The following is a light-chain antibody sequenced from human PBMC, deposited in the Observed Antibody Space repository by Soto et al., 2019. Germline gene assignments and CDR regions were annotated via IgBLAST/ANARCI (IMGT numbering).Light chain of an antibody. CDR1: SSDGGGYNY. V-gene: IGLV2-14*01. J-gene: IGLJ1*01. CDR2: DVS. CDR3: CSYTTSNTRQIV. Sequence: QSALPQPASVCGSRGQSITISCTGTSSDGGGYNYVSWYQQHPGKAPKFMIYDVSNRPSGVSNRFSGSKSGNTASLTISGLQAEDEADYYCCSYTTSNTRQIVFGTGTKVTVL.